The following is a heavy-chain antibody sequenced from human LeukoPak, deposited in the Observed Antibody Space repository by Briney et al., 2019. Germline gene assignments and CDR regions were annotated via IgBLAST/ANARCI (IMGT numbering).Heavy chain of an antibody. CDR1: GGSFSGYY. CDR3: ARDLRRAVAGHYYYYGMGV. V-gene: IGHV4-34*01. Sequence: ASETLSLTCAVYGGSFSGYYWSWIRQPPGKGLEWIGEINHSGSTNYNPSLKSRVTISVDTSKNQFSLKLSSVTAADTAVYYCARDLRRAVAGHYYYYGMGVWGKGTTVTVSS. J-gene: IGHJ6*04. D-gene: IGHD6-19*01. CDR2: INHSGST.